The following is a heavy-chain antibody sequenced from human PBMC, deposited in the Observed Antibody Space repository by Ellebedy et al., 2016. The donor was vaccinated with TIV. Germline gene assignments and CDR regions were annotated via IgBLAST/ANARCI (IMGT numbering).Heavy chain of an antibody. CDR2: ISAYNGNT. Sequence: ASVKVSCKASGYTFTSYGISWVRQAPGQGLEWMGWISAYNGNTNYAQKLQGRVTMTTDTSASTAYMELSSLRYEDTAVYYCARGATVAGIGGAFDIWGQGTMVTVSS. V-gene: IGHV1-18*01. D-gene: IGHD6-19*01. CDR1: GYTFTSYG. CDR3: ARGATVAGIGGAFDI. J-gene: IGHJ3*02.